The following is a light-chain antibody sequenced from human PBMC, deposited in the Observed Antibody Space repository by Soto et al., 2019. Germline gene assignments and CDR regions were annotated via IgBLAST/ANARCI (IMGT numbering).Light chain of an antibody. CDR3: QQYGKSPLT. Sequence: IAFTHSPGTLSLSPGERATRSCRASQSGSGSYLAWYQQKPGQAPRLLISGASRRATGIPDRFSGSGSGTDFTLTISSLEPEDFAVYYCQQYGKSPLTFGGGTKVDIK. J-gene: IGKJ4*01. CDR2: GAS. CDR1: QSGSGSY. V-gene: IGKV3-20*01.